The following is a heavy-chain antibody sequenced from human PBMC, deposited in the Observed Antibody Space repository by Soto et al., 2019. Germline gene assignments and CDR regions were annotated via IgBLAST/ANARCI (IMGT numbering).Heavy chain of an antibody. V-gene: IGHV3-7*01. CDR2: IQKDGSQK. D-gene: IGHD6-25*01. Sequence: EVQLVESGGGLVQPGGSLRLSCETSGFTFSNYWMTWVRQAPGKGLEWVANIQKDGSQKNFVGSVKGRFTISRDNAKNSLYLQMDSLRVEDTAIYYCVKEIASAQWGQGTLVTVSS. CDR1: GFTFSNYW. J-gene: IGHJ4*02. CDR3: VKEIASAQ.